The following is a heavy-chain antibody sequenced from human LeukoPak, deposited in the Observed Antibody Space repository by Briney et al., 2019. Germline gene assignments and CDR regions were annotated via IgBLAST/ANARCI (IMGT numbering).Heavy chain of an antibody. CDR1: GFTFSSYA. CDR3: AREQSGYYLDY. Sequence: GGSLSLSCAGSGFTFSSYAMSWVRPAPGKGLQWVSAISISGGSTYYADSVKGRFTISRDNAKNSLFLQMHSLRAEDTAVYYCAREQSGYYLDYWGQGILVTVSS. CDR2: ISISGGST. J-gene: IGHJ4*02. V-gene: IGHV3-23*01. D-gene: IGHD3-9*01.